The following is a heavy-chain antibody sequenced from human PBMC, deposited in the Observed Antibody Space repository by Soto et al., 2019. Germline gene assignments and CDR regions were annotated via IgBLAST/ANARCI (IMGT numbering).Heavy chain of an antibody. CDR3: ARHPALYFLDY. CDR2: IYYSGST. CDR1: GGSISSSSYY. D-gene: IGHD3-10*01. J-gene: IGHJ4*02. V-gene: IGHV4-39*01. Sequence: SLTCTVSGGSISSSSYYWGWIRQPPGKGLEWIGSIYYSGSTYYNPSLKSRVTISVDTSKNQFSLKLSSVTAADTAVYYCARHPALYFLDYWGQGTLVTVSS.